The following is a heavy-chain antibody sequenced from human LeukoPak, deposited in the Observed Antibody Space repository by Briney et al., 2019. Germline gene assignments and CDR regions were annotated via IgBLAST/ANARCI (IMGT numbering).Heavy chain of an antibody. D-gene: IGHD3-22*01. CDR1: GYTFSSHG. CDR3: ARADYDSSGQLDY. Sequence: ASVKVSCKSSGYTFSSHGISWVRQAPGLGLEWMGWNSAYNDNTNYARKFQARVTMTTDTSTNTAYMELRSLRSDDTAVYYCARADYDSSGQLDYWGQGTLVTVSS. V-gene: IGHV1-18*01. J-gene: IGHJ4*02. CDR2: NSAYNDNT.